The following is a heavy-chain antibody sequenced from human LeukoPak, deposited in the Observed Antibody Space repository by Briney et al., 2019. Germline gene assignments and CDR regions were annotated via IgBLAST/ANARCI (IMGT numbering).Heavy chain of an antibody. V-gene: IGHV3-48*04. D-gene: IGHD4-17*01. CDR3: AREVGYGDFPY. CDR1: GFTFSSYS. J-gene: IGHJ4*02. Sequence: GGSLRLSCAASGFTFSSYSMNWVRQAPGKGLEWVSSISSSGSTIYYADSVKGRFTISRDNAKNSLYLQMNSLRAEDAAVYYCAREVGYGDFPYWGQGTLVTVSS. CDR2: ISSSGSTI.